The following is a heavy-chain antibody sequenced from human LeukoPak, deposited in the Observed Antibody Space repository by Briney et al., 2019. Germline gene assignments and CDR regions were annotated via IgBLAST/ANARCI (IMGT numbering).Heavy chain of an antibody. CDR3: ARTGDYTLGLIDY. Sequence: GASVKVSCKASGYTFTGYYMHWVRQAPGQGLEWMGWINPNSGGTNYAQRFQGRVTMTRDTSISTAYMELSRLRSDDTAVYYCARTGDYTLGLIDYWGQGTLVTVSS. CDR2: INPNSGGT. V-gene: IGHV1-2*02. J-gene: IGHJ4*02. D-gene: IGHD4-17*01. CDR1: GYTFTGYY.